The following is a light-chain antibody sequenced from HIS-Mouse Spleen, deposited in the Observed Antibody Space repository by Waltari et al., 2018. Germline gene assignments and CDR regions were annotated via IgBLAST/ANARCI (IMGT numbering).Light chain of an antibody. CDR2: GKT. Sequence: SSELTQDPAVSVALGQTGRITWQGDRRRSYYASGYQQKPGQAPVLVIYGKTNRPSGIPERFSGSSSGNTASLTITGAQAEDEADYYCNSRDSSGNHLVFGGGTKLTVL. V-gene: IGLV3-19*01. CDR1: RRRSYY. CDR3: NSRDSSGNHLV. J-gene: IGLJ3*02.